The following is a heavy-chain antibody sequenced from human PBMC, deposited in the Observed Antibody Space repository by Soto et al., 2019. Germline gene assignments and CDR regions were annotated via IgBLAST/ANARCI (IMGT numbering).Heavy chain of an antibody. CDR2: IYHSGST. Sequence: SETLSLTCAVSGGSISSSNWWSWVGQPPGQGLEWIGEIYHSGSTNYNLSLKSRVTISVDKSKNQFSLKLSSVTAAGTAVYYCARAPHSDFWSGYFHYYYYGMDVWGQGTTVT. V-gene: IGHV4-4*02. D-gene: IGHD3-3*01. J-gene: IGHJ6*02. CDR1: GGSISSSNW. CDR3: ARAPHSDFWSGYFHYYYYGMDV.